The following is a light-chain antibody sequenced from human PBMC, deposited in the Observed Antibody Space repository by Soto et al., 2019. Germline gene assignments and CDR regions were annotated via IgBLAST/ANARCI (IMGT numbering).Light chain of an antibody. CDR1: SSDVGGYNY. V-gene: IGLV2-14*01. Sequence: QSALTQPASESGCPGQSITISCTGTSSDVGGYNYVSWYQQHPGKAPKLMIYDVSNRPSGVSNRFSGSKSGNTASLTISGLQAEDEPDYYCSSYTSSSTLGVVFGGGTKLTVL. J-gene: IGLJ2*01. CDR3: SSYTSSSTLGVV. CDR2: DVS.